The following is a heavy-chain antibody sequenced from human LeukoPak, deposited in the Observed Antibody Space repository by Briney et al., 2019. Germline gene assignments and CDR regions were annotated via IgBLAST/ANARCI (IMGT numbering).Heavy chain of an antibody. J-gene: IGHJ3*02. D-gene: IGHD1-26*01. CDR3: ARQFRSTVGTTTGAFDI. Sequence: GESLKISCKASGYLFTTNWIGWVRQMPGKGLEWMGIIYPGDSDTRYSPSFQGQVTISADKSISTAYLQWSSLKASDTAVYHCARQFRSTVGTTTGAFDIWGQGTMVTVSS. V-gene: IGHV5-51*01. CDR2: IYPGDSDT. CDR1: GYLFTTNW.